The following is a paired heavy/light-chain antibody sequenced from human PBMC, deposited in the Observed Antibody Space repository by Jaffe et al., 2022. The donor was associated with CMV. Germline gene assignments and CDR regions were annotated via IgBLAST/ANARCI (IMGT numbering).Heavy chain of an antibody. Sequence: EVQLLESGGGLVQPGGSLRLSCAASGLTFRNYAMSWVRQAPGKGLEWVSGISGSSERTYYRDSVKGRFSISRDNTNNTLSLQMNSLRAEDTAIYYCAKDRTAGFGEFEFDYWGQGVLVTVSP. CDR1: GLTFRNYA. D-gene: IGHD3-10*01. V-gene: IGHV3-23*01. CDR3: AKDRTAGFGEFEFDY. J-gene: IGHJ4*02. CDR2: ISGSSERT.
Light chain of an antibody. Sequence: DIVMTQSPLSLPVTPGEPASISCRSSQSLLYSDGYNYLDWYLQKPGQSPQLLIYLASNRASGVPDRFSGSGSGTDFTLKISRVEAEDVGIYYCAQALQAPVTFGGGTKVEIK. V-gene: IGKV2-28*01. J-gene: IGKJ4*01. CDR1: QSLLYSDGYNY. CDR3: AQALQAPVT. CDR2: LAS.